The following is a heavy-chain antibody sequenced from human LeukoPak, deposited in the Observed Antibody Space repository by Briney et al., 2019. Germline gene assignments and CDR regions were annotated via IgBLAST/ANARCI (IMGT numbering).Heavy chain of an antibody. V-gene: IGHV3-33*01. CDR2: IWYDGSNK. CDR3: ARRDSSSWSSADWFDP. Sequence: GGSLRLSCAASGFTFSSYGMHWVRQAPGKGLEWVAVIWYDGSNKYYADSVKGRFTISRDNSKNTLYLQMNSLRAEDTAVYYCARRDSSSWSSADWFDPWGQGTLVTVSS. J-gene: IGHJ5*02. D-gene: IGHD6-13*01. CDR1: GFTFSSYG.